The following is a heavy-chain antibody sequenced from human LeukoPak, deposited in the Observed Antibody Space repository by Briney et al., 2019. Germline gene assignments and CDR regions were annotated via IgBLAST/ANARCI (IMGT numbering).Heavy chain of an antibody. V-gene: IGHV1-2*02. Sequence: GASVKISCKASGYTFTGYYMHWVRQAPGQGLEWMGWINPNSGGTNYAQKFQGRVTMTRDTSISTAYMELSRLRSDDTAVYYCARDLDYYDSSGYCSDYWGQGTLVTVSS. CDR1: GYTFTGYY. J-gene: IGHJ4*02. CDR2: INPNSGGT. CDR3: ARDLDYYDSSGYCSDY. D-gene: IGHD3-22*01.